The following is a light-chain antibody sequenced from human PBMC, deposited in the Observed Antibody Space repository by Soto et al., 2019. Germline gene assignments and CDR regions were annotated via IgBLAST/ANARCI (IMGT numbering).Light chain of an antibody. J-gene: IGKJ2*01. CDR3: QQANGFPHT. Sequence: DVQMTQSPSSVSASVGDRVTITCRASQDIRSWLTWYQQKPGQAPKLLIYAASTLQNGVPSRFSGSESVTDFTLTVRGLQPEDFATNCSQQANGFPHTFGQGTRLHIK. V-gene: IGKV1-12*01. CDR2: AAS. CDR1: QDIRSW.